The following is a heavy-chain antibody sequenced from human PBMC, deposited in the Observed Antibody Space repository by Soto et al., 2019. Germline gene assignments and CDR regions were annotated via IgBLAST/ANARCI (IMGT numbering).Heavy chain of an antibody. Sequence: SVKVSCKVSGYTLTELSIHWVRQAPGKGLEWMGCFDAEDGETIYAQKFQGRVTMTTDTSTSTAYMELRSLRSDDTAVYYCARDWYYDSSGYYPNFDYWGQGTLVTVSS. CDR1: GYTLTELS. D-gene: IGHD3-22*01. CDR2: FDAEDGET. J-gene: IGHJ4*02. CDR3: ARDWYYDSSGYYPNFDY. V-gene: IGHV1-24*01.